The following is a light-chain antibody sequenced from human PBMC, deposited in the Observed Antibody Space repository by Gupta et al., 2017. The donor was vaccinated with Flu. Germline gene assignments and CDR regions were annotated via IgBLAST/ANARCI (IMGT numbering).Light chain of an antibody. CDR2: MND. J-gene: IGLJ3*02. V-gene: IGLV1-44*01. CDR1: TSNIKVQT. Sequence: QSVLIQPASASGTPGQKVTISCSGDTSNIKVQTVNWYQQVPGSAPKLLIYMNDRRPSGVPDRFSASKSGNSASLAISALQSEDEALYYCASWDNSLAGVFGGGTKLTVL. CDR3: ASWDNSLAGV.